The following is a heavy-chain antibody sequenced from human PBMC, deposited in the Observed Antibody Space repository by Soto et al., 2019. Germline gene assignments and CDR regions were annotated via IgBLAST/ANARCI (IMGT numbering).Heavy chain of an antibody. D-gene: IGHD3-16*02. Sequence: GGSLRLSCATSGFTFSSYAMVWVRQAAEKGLEWVASISNNGDTAYYADSVKGRFTISRGNSENTLYLQMHGLRADDTALYFCAKSRVFIGAIVTLLDSWGQGTQVTVSS. V-gene: IGHV3-23*01. CDR1: GFTFSSYA. CDR3: AKSRVFIGAIVTLLDS. J-gene: IGHJ4*02. CDR2: ISNNGDTA.